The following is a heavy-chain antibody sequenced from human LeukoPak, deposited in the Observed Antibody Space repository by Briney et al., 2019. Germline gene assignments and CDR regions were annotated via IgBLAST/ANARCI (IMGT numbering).Heavy chain of an antibody. D-gene: IGHD1-1*01. CDR2: IYPDDSDT. CDR1: GYRFTSYW. CDR3: ATVGTTGTRWFDP. Sequence: GESLKISCKGSGYRFTSYWIGWVRQMPGKGLEWMGIIYPDDSDTKYSPSFQGQVTISVDKSINTAYLQWSSLKASDTAMYYCATVGTTGTRWFDPWGQGTLVTVSS. J-gene: IGHJ5*02. V-gene: IGHV5-51*01.